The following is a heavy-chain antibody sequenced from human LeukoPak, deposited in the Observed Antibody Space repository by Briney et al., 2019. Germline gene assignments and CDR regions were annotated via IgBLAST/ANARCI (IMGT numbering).Heavy chain of an antibody. J-gene: IGHJ4*02. Sequence: PSETLSLTCTVSGGSISSYYWSWIRQPAGKGLEWIGRIYTSGSTKYNPSLKSRVTMSVDTSKNQFSLKLSSVTAADTAVYYCARDADYYDSSGYYHYFDYWGQGTLVTVSS. V-gene: IGHV4-4*07. CDR3: ARDADYYDSSGYYHYFDY. CDR1: GGSISSYY. D-gene: IGHD3-22*01. CDR2: IYTSGST.